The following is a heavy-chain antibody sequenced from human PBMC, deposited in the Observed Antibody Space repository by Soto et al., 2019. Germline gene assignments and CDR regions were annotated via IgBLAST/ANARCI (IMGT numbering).Heavy chain of an antibody. CDR1: GGSISSSSYY. CDR2: IYYSGST. D-gene: IGHD3-9*01. V-gene: IGHV4-39*01. Sequence: PSETLSLTCTVSGGSISSSSYYWGWIRQPPGKGLEWIGSIYYSGSTYYNPSLKSRVTISVDTSKNQFSLKLSSATAADTAVYYCASYDILTGYYIDYWGQGTLVTVSS. J-gene: IGHJ4*02. CDR3: ASYDILTGYYIDY.